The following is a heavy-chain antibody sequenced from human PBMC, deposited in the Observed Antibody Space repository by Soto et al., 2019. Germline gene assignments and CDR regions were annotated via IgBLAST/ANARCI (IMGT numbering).Heavy chain of an antibody. Sequence: SETLSLTCTVSGGSISSGGYYWSWIRQHPGKGLEWIGYIYYSGSTYYNPSLKSRVTISVDTSKNQFSLKLSSVTAADTAVYYCARRGPGYCTNGVCYHFDYWGQGTLVTVSS. CDR1: GGSISSGGYY. D-gene: IGHD2-8*01. CDR2: IYYSGST. CDR3: ARRGPGYCTNGVCYHFDY. J-gene: IGHJ4*02. V-gene: IGHV4-31*03.